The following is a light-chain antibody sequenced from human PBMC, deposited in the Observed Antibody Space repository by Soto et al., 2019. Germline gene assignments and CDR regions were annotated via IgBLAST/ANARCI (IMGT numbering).Light chain of an antibody. Sequence: DIHMTQSPSTLSASLGDRVSITCRASQSINSWLAWYQQKPGKAPKLLIYDASSLQSGVPSRFSGSESGAEFTLTISGLQPDDFATYYCQQYNNYPFTFGPGTKV. CDR2: DAS. CDR1: QSINSW. CDR3: QQYNNYPFT. V-gene: IGKV1-5*01. J-gene: IGKJ3*01.